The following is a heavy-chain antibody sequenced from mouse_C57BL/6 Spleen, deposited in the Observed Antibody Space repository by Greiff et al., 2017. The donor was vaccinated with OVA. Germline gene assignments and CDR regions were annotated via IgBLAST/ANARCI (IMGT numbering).Heavy chain of an antibody. CDR1: GYTFTSYW. Sequence: QVQLQQSGAELVKPGASVKLSCKASGYTFTSYWMQWVKQRPGQGLEWIGEIDPSDSYTNYNQKFKGKATLTVDTSSSTAYMQLSSLTSEDSAVYYCARGTTVVAIDYWGQGTTLTVSS. J-gene: IGHJ2*01. D-gene: IGHD1-1*01. CDR3: ARGTTVVAIDY. CDR2: IDPSDSYT. V-gene: IGHV1-50*01.